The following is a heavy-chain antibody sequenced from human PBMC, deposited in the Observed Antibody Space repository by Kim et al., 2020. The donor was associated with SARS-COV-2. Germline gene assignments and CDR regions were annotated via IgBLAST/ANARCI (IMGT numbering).Heavy chain of an antibody. CDR2: IWYDGSNK. CDR1: GFTFSSYG. D-gene: IGHD3-22*01. V-gene: IGHV3-33*08. Sequence: GGSLRLSCAASGFTFSSYGMHWVRQAPGKGLEWVAVIWYDGSNKYYADSVKGRFTISRDYSKNTLYLQMNSLRAEDTAVYYCARDRYDSSGYSEGYDYWGQGTLVTVSS. CDR3: ARDRYDSSGYSEGYDY. J-gene: IGHJ4*02.